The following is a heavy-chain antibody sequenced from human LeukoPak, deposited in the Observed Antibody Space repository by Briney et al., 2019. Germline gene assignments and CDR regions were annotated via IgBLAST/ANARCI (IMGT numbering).Heavy chain of an antibody. D-gene: IGHD2-2*02. CDR2: INHSGST. CDR3: ARDSGCSSTSCYTTGYYYGMDV. J-gene: IGHJ6*02. Sequence: QPSETLSLTCAVYGGSFSGYYWSWIRQPPGKGLEWIGEINHSGSTNYNPSLKNRVTISVDTSKNQFSLKLSSVTAADTAVYYCARDSGCSSTSCYTTGYYYGMDVWGQGTTVTVSS. V-gene: IGHV4-34*01. CDR1: GGSFSGYY.